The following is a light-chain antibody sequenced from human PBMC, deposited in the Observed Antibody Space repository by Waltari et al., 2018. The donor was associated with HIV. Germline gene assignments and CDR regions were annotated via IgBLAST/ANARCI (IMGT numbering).Light chain of an antibody. CDR1: SSNIGAGYD. J-gene: IGLJ3*02. Sequence: QSVLTQPPSVSGAPGQRVTISCTGSSSNIGAGYDVHWYQQLPGTAPKLLIYGNINRPSGVPDRFSGSKSGTSASLAITGLQAEDEADYYGQSYDSSLSGWVFGGGTKLTVL. V-gene: IGLV1-40*01. CDR3: QSYDSSLSGWV. CDR2: GNI.